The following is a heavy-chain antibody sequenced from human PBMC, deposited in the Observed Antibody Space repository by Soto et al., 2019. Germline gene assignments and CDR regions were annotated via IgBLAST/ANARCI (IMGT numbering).Heavy chain of an antibody. D-gene: IGHD2-15*01. CDR3: AISCRGANCQTFFDY. CDR1: GFTFSSYA. CDR2: LSGGGGST. Sequence: GGSLRLSCAASGFTFSSYAMAWVRQAPGKGLEWVSALSGGGGSTYYADSVKGRFTISRDNSKDTLYLQMNRLKAEDTAVYYCAISCRGANCQTFFDYWGQGALVTVSS. J-gene: IGHJ4*02. V-gene: IGHV3-23*01.